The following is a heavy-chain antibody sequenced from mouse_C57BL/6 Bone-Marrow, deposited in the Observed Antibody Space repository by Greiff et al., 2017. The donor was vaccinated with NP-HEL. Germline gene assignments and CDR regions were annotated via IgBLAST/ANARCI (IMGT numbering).Heavy chain of an antibody. D-gene: IGHD2-4*01. CDR1: GYTFTSYG. Sequence: QVQLKQSGAELARPGASVKLSCKASGYTFTSYGISWVKQRTGQGLEWIGEIYPRSGNTYYNEKFKGKATLTADKSSSTAYMELRSLTSEDSAVYFCARGEIYYDFWGQGTLVTVSA. CDR2: IYPRSGNT. J-gene: IGHJ3*01. CDR3: ARGEIYYDF. V-gene: IGHV1-81*01.